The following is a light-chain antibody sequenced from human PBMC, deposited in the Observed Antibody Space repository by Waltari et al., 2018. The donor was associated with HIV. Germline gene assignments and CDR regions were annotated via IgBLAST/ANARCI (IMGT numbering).Light chain of an antibody. CDR2: EVS. Sequence: QSALTPPASVSGSPGQSITISCTGTSSDVGSYNLVSWYQQNPDKAPKLMIYEVSKRPSGVSNRFSGSKSGNTASLTISGLQAEDEAAYYCCSYAGSSTLIFGGGTKLTVL. V-gene: IGLV2-23*02. CDR1: SSDVGSYNL. J-gene: IGLJ2*01. CDR3: CSYAGSSTLI.